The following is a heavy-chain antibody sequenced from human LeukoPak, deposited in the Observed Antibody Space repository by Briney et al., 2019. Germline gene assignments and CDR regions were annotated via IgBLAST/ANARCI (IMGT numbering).Heavy chain of an antibody. Sequence: PSETLSLTCTVSGGSIRSYYWSWIRQPPGKGLEWIGYIYYSGSTNYNPSLKSRVTISVDTSKNQFSLKLSSVTAADTAVYYCARVDDSSGTLFDHWGQGTLVTVSS. CDR2: IYYSGST. CDR1: GGSIRSYY. CDR3: ARVDDSSGTLFDH. J-gene: IGHJ4*02. V-gene: IGHV4-59*01. D-gene: IGHD3-22*01.